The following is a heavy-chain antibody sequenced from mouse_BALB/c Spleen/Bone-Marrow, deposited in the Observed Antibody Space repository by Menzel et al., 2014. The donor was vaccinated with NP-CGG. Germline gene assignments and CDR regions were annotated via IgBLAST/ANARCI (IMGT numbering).Heavy chain of an antibody. J-gene: IGHJ3*01. CDR2: ISPGDGVI. D-gene: IGHD4-1*01. CDR3: RRSLGRFAY. Sequence: QVQLQQSDAELVKPGASVKISCKASGYTFTDHAIHWVKQKPEQGLEWIGYISPGDGVIKYNEKFKGKAILTADKSSSTAYMQLNSLTSEDSAVYFCRRSLGRFAYWGQGTLVTVSA. V-gene: IGHV1S53*02. CDR1: GYTFTDHA.